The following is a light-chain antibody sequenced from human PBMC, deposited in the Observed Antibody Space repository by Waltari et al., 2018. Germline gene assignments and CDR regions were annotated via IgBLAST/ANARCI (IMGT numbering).Light chain of an antibody. CDR1: RRDVGSYNR. CDR2: EVS. J-gene: IGLJ2*01. V-gene: IGLV2-18*01. CDR3: SLYTSSSTV. Sequence: QSALTQPPSVSGSPGQSVTISCTGTRRDVGSYNRFSWYQQPPGTAPKLMIYEVSNRPSGVPDRFSGSKSGNTASLTISGLQAEDEADYYCSLYTSSSTVFGGGTKLTVL.